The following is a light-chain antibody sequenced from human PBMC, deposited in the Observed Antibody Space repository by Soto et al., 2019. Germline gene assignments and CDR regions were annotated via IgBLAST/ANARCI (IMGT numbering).Light chain of an antibody. Sequence: AIQMTQSPSSLSASVGDRVNITCRASQGIGNDLGWYQQKPGKAPKLLIYAASNLPSGVPSRFSGSGSGTDFTLTISGLQPDDFATYYCPQDSNYPLTFGGGTKVDIK. CDR1: QGIGND. V-gene: IGKV1-6*01. CDR3: PQDSNYPLT. J-gene: IGKJ4*01. CDR2: AAS.